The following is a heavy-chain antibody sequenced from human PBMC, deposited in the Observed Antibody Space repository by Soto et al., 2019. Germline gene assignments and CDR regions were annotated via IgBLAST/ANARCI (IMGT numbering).Heavy chain of an antibody. CDR3: ASLVDTAMLYYSDY. D-gene: IGHD5-18*01. V-gene: IGHV4-59*01. CDR2: IYYSGST. J-gene: IGHJ4*02. Sequence: WLRQTPGKGLEWIGYIYYSGSTNYNPSLKSRVTISVDTSKNQFSLKLSSVTAADTAVYYRASLVDTAMLYYSDYWGQGTLVPVSS.